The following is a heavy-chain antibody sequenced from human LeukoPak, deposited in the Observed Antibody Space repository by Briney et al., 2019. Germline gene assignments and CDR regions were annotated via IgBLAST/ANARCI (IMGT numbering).Heavy chain of an antibody. J-gene: IGHJ4*02. V-gene: IGHV3-23*01. CDR3: AKRGIVIRAVIIIGFHKEAYYFDY. D-gene: IGHD3-10*01. CDR2: ISGSGGST. Sequence: GVSLRLSCAASGFTFSSYAMSWVRQAPGKGLEWVSAISGSGGSTYYADSVKGRFIISRDTSKNTVYLQMNSLRVEDTAVYFCAKRGIVIRAVIIIGFHKEAYYFDYWGQGILVTVSS. CDR1: GFTFSSYA.